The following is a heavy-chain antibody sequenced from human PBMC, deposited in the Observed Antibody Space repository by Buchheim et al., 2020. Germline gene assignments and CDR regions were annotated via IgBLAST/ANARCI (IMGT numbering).Heavy chain of an antibody. J-gene: IGHJ6*02. D-gene: IGHD6-13*01. CDR2: INPSGGST. V-gene: IGHV1-46*03. CDR1: GYTFTSYY. Sequence: QVQLVQSGAEVKKPGASVKVSCKASGYTFTSYYMHWVRQAPGQGLEWMGIINPSGGSTSYAQKFQGRVTMTRDTSTSTVYMELSSLRSEDTAVYYCARSGCDNSSWLAGIFYYYYGMDVWGQGTT. CDR3: ARSGCDNSSWLAGIFYYYYGMDV.